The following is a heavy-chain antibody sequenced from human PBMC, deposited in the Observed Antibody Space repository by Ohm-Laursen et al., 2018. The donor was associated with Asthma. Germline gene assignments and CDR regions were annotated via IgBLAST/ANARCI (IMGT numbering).Heavy chain of an antibody. CDR3: ARGTSGPWVNYAMDV. V-gene: IGHV3-7*01. CDR1: GVAFSDSW. CDR2: INPLGYEK. D-gene: IGHD2-2*01. J-gene: IGHJ6*02. Sequence: SLRLSCAASGVAFSDSWMSWVRQLPGASLEWVAKINPLGYEKYYMDSVKGRFTISRDSAENAIYLQMNNLRAEDTAVYYCARGTSGPWVNYAMDVWGQGTSVTVSS.